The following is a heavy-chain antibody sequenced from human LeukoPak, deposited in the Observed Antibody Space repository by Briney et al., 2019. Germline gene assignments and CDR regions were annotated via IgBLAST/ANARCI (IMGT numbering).Heavy chain of an antibody. CDR1: GGSISSYY. CDR3: ASGGYSYGYDWFDP. CDR2: IYYSGST. Sequence: TSSETLSLTCTVSGGSISSYYWSWIRQPPGKGLEWIGYIYYSGSTNYNPSLKSRVTISVDTSKNQFSLKLSSVTAADTAVYYCASGGYSYGYDWFDPWGQGTLVTVSS. J-gene: IGHJ5*02. V-gene: IGHV4-59*08. D-gene: IGHD5-18*01.